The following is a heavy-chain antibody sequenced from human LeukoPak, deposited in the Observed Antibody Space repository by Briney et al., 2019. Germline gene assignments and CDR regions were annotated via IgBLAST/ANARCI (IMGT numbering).Heavy chain of an antibody. CDR1: GYIFTSYG. CDR3: ARDSGFLDRRGDFDY. J-gene: IGHJ4*02. V-gene: IGHV1-18*01. CDR2: ITGYNGQT. D-gene: IGHD3-3*01. Sequence: ASVKVSCKASGYIFTSYGISWVRLAPGQGLEWMGWITGYNGQTKFEQKFQGRVTMTTDTTTSTVYMELRSLRSDDTAVYYCARDSGFLDRRGDFDYWGQGTLVTVSS.